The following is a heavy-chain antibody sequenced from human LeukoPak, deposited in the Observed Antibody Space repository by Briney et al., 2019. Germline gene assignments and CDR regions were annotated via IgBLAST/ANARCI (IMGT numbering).Heavy chain of an antibody. J-gene: IGHJ6*03. V-gene: IGHV1-46*01. D-gene: IGHD5-12*01. CDR3: ARQGLHYYSYYMDV. CDR1: GYTFTTYY. Sequence: GASVKVSCKASGYTFTTYYMHWVRQAPGQRPEWMGIINPRGGSTDYAQKFQGRVTITADESTSTAYMELSSLRSEDTAVYYCARQGLHYYSYYMDVWGSGTTVTISS. CDR2: INPRGGST.